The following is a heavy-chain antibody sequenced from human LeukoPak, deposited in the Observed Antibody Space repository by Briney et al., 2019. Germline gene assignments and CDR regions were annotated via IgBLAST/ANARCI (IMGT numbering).Heavy chain of an antibody. Sequence: GGSLRLSCAASGFTFSSYAMHWVRQAPGKGLEWVSVIYSGGSTYYADSVKGRFTISRDNSKNTLYLQMNSLRAEDTAVYYCAGRNCSSTSCYVWDYYYYYYMDVWGKGTTVTISS. CDR1: GFTFSSYA. CDR3: AGRNCSSTSCYVWDYYYYYYMDV. J-gene: IGHJ6*03. V-gene: IGHV3-53*01. CDR2: IYSGGST. D-gene: IGHD2-2*01.